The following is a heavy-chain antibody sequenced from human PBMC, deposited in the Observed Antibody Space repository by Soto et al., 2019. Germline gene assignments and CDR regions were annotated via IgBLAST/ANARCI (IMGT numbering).Heavy chain of an antibody. V-gene: IGHV3-48*03. CDR3: ARGLFGELSPGGIDYFDY. CDR2: ISGSGNAM. D-gene: IGHD3-10*01. CDR1: GFTFSSYE. Sequence: PGGSLRLSCAASGFTFSSYEMNWVRQAPGKGLEWVSYISGSGNAMFYADSVKGRFTISRDNAKNSLSLQMNSLRAEDTAVYYCARGLFGELSPGGIDYFDYWGQGTLFTVSS. J-gene: IGHJ4*02.